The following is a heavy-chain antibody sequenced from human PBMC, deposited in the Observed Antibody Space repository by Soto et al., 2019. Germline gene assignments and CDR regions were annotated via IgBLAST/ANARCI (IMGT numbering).Heavy chain of an antibody. J-gene: IGHJ6*02. CDR3: ARGLVPAAKYYYGMDV. V-gene: IGHV1-46*01. Sequence: GASVKVSCKASGYTFTSYYMHWVRQAPGQGLEWMGIINPSGGSTSYAQKFQGRVTMTRDTSTSTVYVELSSLRSEDTAVYYCARGLVPAAKYYYGMDVWGQGTTVTVSS. CDR2: INPSGGST. CDR1: GYTFTSYY. D-gene: IGHD2-2*01.